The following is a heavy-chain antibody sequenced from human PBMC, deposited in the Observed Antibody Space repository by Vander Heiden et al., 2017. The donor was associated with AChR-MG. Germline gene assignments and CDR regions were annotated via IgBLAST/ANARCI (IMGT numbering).Heavy chain of an antibody. CDR3: ARGWYDYVWGSYRLTTYYFDY. V-gene: IGHV4-34*01. J-gene: IGHJ4*02. D-gene: IGHD3-16*02. CDR2: INHSVST. CDR1: GGSFSGYS. Sequence: QVQLQQWGAGLLKPSETLSLTCAAYGGSFSGYSWSWIRQPPGKGLEWIGEINHSVSTNCNPSLKSRVTISVDTSKNQFSLKLSSVTAADTAVYYCARGWYDYVWGSYRLTTYYFDYWGQGTLVTVSS.